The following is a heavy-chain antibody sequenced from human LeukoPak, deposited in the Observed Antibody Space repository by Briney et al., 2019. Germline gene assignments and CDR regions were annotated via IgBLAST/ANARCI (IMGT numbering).Heavy chain of an antibody. Sequence: PSETLSLTCAVYGGSFSGYYWSWIRQPPGQGLEWIGYIYYSGSTNYNPSLKSRVTISVDTSKNQFSLKLSSVTAADTAVYYCARGGAAAGTWSYYYYYMDVWGKGTTVTISS. J-gene: IGHJ6*03. CDR2: IYYSGST. CDR1: GGSFSGYY. CDR3: ARGGAAAGTWSYYYYYMDV. D-gene: IGHD6-13*01. V-gene: IGHV4-59*01.